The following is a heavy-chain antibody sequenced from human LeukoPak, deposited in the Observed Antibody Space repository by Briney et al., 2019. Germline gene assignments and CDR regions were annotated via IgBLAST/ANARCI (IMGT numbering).Heavy chain of an antibody. Sequence: SETLSLTCTGSGGSISSHYWSWIGQPPGKGREGIGYIYYSWSTNYNPSLKRRVTISVDTSKNQFSLKLSSVTAADTAVYYCAREDSGSPDYWGQGTLVTVSS. CDR1: GGSISSHY. CDR2: IYYSWST. CDR3: AREDSGSPDY. D-gene: IGHD3-22*01. V-gene: IGHV4-59*11. J-gene: IGHJ4*02.